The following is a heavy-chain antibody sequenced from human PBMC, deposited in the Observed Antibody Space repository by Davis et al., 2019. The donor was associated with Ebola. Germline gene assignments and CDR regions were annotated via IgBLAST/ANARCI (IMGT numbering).Heavy chain of an antibody. D-gene: IGHD6-13*01. CDR1: GFTFSSYW. CDR2: IKQDGSEK. Sequence: GESLKISCAASGFTFSSYWMSWVRQAPGKGLEWVANIKQDGSEKYYVDSVKGRFTISRDNAKNSLYLQMNSLRDEDTAVYYCARDMGSLNSNWFDPWGQGTLVTVSS. J-gene: IGHJ5*02. CDR3: ARDMGSLNSNWFDP. V-gene: IGHV3-7*01.